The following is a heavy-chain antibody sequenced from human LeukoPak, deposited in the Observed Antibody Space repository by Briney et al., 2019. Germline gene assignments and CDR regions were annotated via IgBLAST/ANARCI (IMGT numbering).Heavy chain of an antibody. CDR1: GYTFTSFW. D-gene: IGHD1-14*01. J-gene: IGHJ3*02. V-gene: IGHV5-10-1*01. Sequence: GESLKISCKASGYTFTSFWVSWVRQMPGKGLEWMGRIDPSDSYTNYSPSFRGHVTISTDKSVSTAYLQWSSLKASDTAMYYCARSPSINADSFDIWGLGTMVTVSS. CDR3: ARSPSINADSFDI. CDR2: IDPSDSYT.